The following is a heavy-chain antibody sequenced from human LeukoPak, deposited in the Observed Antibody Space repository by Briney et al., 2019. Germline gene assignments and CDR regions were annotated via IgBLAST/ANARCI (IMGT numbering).Heavy chain of an antibody. Sequence: GGSLRLSCAASGFTFTNFAMSWVRQAPGKGLEWVSAISGSGGSTYYADSVKGRFTISRDNSKNTLYLQMNSLRAEDTAVYYCAKEDYGDDLDYWGQGTLVTVSS. J-gene: IGHJ4*02. CDR3: AKEDYGDDLDY. V-gene: IGHV3-23*01. D-gene: IGHD4-17*01. CDR1: GFTFTNFA. CDR2: ISGSGGST.